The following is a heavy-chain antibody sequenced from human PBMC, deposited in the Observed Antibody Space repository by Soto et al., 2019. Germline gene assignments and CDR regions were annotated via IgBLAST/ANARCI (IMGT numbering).Heavy chain of an antibody. CDR3: ARDERGTCTSSTCYYFDY. V-gene: IGHV1-18*04. CDR2: TSADNGDT. Sequence: QVQLVQSGAEVKEPGASVKVSCKASGYTFTRYGFSWVRQAPGQGLEWMAWTSADNGDTNYAPKLQGRVTLTTDTSTDTAYMELRSLRSDDTAVYYCARDERGTCTSSTCYYFDYWGQGTLVTVSS. J-gene: IGHJ4*02. CDR1: GYTFTRYG. D-gene: IGHD2-2*01.